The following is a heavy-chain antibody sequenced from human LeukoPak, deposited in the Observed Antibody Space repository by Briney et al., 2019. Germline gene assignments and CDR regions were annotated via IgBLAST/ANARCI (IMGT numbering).Heavy chain of an antibody. J-gene: IGHJ4*02. V-gene: IGHV4-39*07. Sequence: SETLSLTCTVSGGLISISTYYWGWIRQPPGKGLEWIGSIYYSGTTHYNPSLKSRVTIAVDTSKNQFSLKLISVTAADTAVYYCARVRDYDILTGYYNVYYFDYWGQGTLVTVSS. CDR2: IYYSGTT. D-gene: IGHD3-9*01. CDR1: GGLISISTYY. CDR3: ARVRDYDILTGYYNVYYFDY.